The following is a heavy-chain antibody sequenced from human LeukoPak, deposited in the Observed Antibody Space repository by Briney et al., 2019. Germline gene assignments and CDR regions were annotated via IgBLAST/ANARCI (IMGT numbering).Heavy chain of an antibody. D-gene: IGHD2-2*01. CDR3: AGCTTYYYYYMDV. CDR2: IIPILGTA. V-gene: IGHV1-69*05. Sequence: VASVKVSCKASGGTFSSYAISWVRQAPGQGLEWMGGIIPILGTANYAQKFQGRVTITTDESTSTAYMELSSLRSEDTAVYYCAGCTTYYYYYMDVWGKGTTVTVSS. CDR1: GGTFSSYA. J-gene: IGHJ6*03.